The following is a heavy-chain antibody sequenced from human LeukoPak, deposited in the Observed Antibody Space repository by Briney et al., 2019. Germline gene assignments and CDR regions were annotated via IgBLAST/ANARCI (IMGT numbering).Heavy chain of an antibody. CDR3: ARVGFWSGYDAFDI. CDR2: ISSNGGST. Sequence: PGGSLRLSCAASGFTFSGYAMHWVRQAPGKGLEYVSAISSNGGSTYYANSVKGRFTISRDNSKNTLYLQMGSLRAEDMAVYYCARVGFWSGYDAFDIWGQGTMVTVSS. D-gene: IGHD3-3*01. J-gene: IGHJ3*02. CDR1: GFTFSGYA. V-gene: IGHV3-64*01.